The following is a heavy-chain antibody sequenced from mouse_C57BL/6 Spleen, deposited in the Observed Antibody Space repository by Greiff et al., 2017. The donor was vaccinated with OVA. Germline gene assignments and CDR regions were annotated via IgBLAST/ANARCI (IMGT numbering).Heavy chain of an antibody. J-gene: IGHJ1*03. CDR1: GYTFTSYW. V-gene: IGHV1-55*01. CDR2: IYPGSGST. CDR3: ARGEGDDYDDWYFDV. D-gene: IGHD2-4*01. Sequence: VQLQQSGAELVKPGASVKMSCKASGYTFTSYWITWVKQRPGQGLEWIGDIYPGSGSTNYNEKFKSKATLTVDTSSSTAYMQLSSLTSEDSAVYYCARGEGDDYDDWYFDVWGTGTTVTVSS.